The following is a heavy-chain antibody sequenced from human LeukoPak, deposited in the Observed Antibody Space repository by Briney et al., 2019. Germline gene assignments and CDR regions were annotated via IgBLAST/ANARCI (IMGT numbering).Heavy chain of an antibody. CDR2: ISGSGGST. D-gene: IGHD6-13*01. CDR1: GFTFSSYA. CDR3: AKGVAAAGIFDY. V-gene: IGHV3-23*01. Sequence: GGSLRLSCAASGFTFSSYAMSWVRQAPGKGLEWVSAISGSGGSTYYADSVKGRFTIPRDNSKNTLYLQMNSLRAEDTAVYYCAKGVAAAGIFDYWGQGTLVTVSS. J-gene: IGHJ4*02.